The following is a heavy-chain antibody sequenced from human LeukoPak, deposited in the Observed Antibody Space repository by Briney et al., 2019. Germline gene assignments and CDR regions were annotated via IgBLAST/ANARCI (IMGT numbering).Heavy chain of an antibody. CDR2: ISGSGGST. V-gene: IGHV3-23*01. J-gene: IGHJ4*02. CDR1: GFTFSSYA. D-gene: IGHD3-10*01. CDR3: AELWYGSGSYTHHLSDY. Sequence: GGSLRLSCAASGFTFSSYAMSWVRQAPGKGLEWVSAISGSGGSTYYADSVKGRFTISRDNSKNTLYLQMNSLRAEDTAVYYCAELWYGSGSYTHHLSDYWGQGTLVTVSS.